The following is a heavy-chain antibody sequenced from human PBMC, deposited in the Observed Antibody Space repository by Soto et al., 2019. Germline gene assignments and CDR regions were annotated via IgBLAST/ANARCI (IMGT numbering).Heavy chain of an antibody. CDR2: ISYDGSNK. D-gene: IGHD4-17*01. CDR1: GFTFSSYA. Sequence: QVQLVESGGGVVQPGRSLRLSCAASGFTFSSYAMHWVRQAPGKGLEWVAVISYDGSNKYYADSVKGRFTISRDNSKNTLYLQMNRLRAEDTAVYYCARSGMTTVVTAHFDYWGQGTLVTVSS. V-gene: IGHV3-30-3*01. CDR3: ARSGMTTVVTAHFDY. J-gene: IGHJ4*02.